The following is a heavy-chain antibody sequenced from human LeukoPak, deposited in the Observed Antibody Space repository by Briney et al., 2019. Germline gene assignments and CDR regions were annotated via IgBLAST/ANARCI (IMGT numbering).Heavy chain of an antibody. D-gene: IGHD6-6*01. CDR1: GNTFSSYS. Sequence: GGSIRLSYTAPGNTFSSYSMNWVRHAPGKGLEWVSYISSSSSTIYYADSVKGRFTISRDNSKNTLYLQMSSLRAEDTAVYYCARDIAARRLDYWGQGTLVTVSS. J-gene: IGHJ4*02. CDR2: ISSSSSTI. CDR3: ARDIAARRLDY. V-gene: IGHV3-48*01.